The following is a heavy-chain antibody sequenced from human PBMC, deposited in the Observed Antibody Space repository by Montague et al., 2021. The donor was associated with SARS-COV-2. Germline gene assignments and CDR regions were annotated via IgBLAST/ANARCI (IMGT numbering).Heavy chain of an antibody. CDR3: ASHPVWQQLCT. CDR2: IHHTGGS. D-gene: IGHD1-1*01. J-gene: IGHJ5*02. Sequence: SETLSLTCAVSGASLASGYWWSWVRQSLGKGLEWIAEIHHTGGSNYNPSLVSRVTIFLDHSKNHLTLTLSSVTAADTAMYYCASHPVWQQLCTWGQGTLVTVSA. V-gene: IGHV4-4*02. CDR1: GASLASGYW.